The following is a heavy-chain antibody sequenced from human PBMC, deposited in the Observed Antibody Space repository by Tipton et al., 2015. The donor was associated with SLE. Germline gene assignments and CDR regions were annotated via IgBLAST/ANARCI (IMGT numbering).Heavy chain of an antibody. J-gene: IGHJ4*02. D-gene: IGHD1-26*01. Sequence: SLRLSCAASGFSFSNYVMSWVRQAPGKGLEWVSAISGISDRIYYADSVRGRFTISRDNSKNIVYLQMNSLRAEDTAVYYCANLHSGGLRMVDYWGQGTLVTVSS. V-gene: IGHV3-23*01. CDR3: ANLHSGGLRMVDY. CDR2: ISGISDRI. CDR1: GFSFSNYV.